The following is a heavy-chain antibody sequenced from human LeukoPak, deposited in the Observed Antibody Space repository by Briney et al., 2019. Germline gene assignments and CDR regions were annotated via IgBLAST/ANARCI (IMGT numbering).Heavy chain of an antibody. J-gene: IGHJ4*02. D-gene: IGHD6-13*01. CDR2: ISSSSSYI. Sequence: GGSLRLSCAASGFTFSSYSMNWVRQAPGKGLEWVSSISSSSSYIYYADSVKGRFTISRDNSKNTLYLQMNSLRAEDTAVYYCAKLPTASSSWPRLFDYWGKGTLVTVSS. V-gene: IGHV3-21*04. CDR3: AKLPTASSSWPRLFDY. CDR1: GFTFSSYS.